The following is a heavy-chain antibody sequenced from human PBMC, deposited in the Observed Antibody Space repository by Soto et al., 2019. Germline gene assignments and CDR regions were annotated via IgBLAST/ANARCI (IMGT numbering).Heavy chain of an antibody. V-gene: IGHV4-34*01. Sequence: PSETLSLTCAVYGGSFSGYYWSWIRQPPGKGLEWIGEINHSGSTNYNPSLKSRVTISVDTSKNQFSLKLSSVTAADTAVYYCARGREFYYYDSSGYYDWGQGTLVTVSS. CDR1: GGSFSGYY. J-gene: IGHJ4*02. CDR3: ARGREFYYYDSSGYYD. D-gene: IGHD3-22*01. CDR2: INHSGST.